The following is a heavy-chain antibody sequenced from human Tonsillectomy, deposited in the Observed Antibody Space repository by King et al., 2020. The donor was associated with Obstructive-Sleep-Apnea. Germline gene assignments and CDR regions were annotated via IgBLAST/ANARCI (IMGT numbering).Heavy chain of an antibody. CDR3: ATRTHLWPYYFDY. Sequence: QLQESGPGLVKPSGTLSLTCAVSGGSISSSNWWNWVRQPPGKGLEWIGEIWHSGSTNYNPSLKSRVTLSVAKSQKQFSQFSLKLSSVTAADTAVYYCATRTHLWPYYFDYWGQGTLVTVSS. CDR2: IWHSGST. CDR1: GGSISSSNW. D-gene: IGHD5-18*01. J-gene: IGHJ4*02. V-gene: IGHV4-4*02.